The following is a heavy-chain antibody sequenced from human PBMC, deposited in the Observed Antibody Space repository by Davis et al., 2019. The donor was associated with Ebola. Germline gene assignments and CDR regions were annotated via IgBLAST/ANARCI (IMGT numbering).Heavy chain of an antibody. CDR3: ATSFEDNDSSGYIFYYYGMDV. J-gene: IGHJ6*04. D-gene: IGHD3-22*01. CDR1: GFTFSSYW. CDR2: IKQDGSAK. V-gene: IGHV3-7*01. Sequence: PGGSLRLSCAASGFTFSSYWMSWVRQAPGKGLEWVANIKQDGSAKYYVGSVKGRFTISRDNAKNSLYLQSNSLRAEDTAVYYCATSFEDNDSSGYIFYYYGMDVWGKGTTVTVSS.